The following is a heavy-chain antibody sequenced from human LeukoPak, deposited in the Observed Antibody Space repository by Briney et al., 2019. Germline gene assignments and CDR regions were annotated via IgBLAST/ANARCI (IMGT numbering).Heavy chain of an antibody. D-gene: IGHD5-12*01. Sequence: GGSLRLSCAASGFTFSSAWMSWVRQTPGKGLEWVGRIKRKTDGGTTDYAAPVKGRFTISRDDSKNTLFLQMNSLRTEDTGVYYCTTAQYSFRRDAFDIWGHGTMVTVSS. CDR2: IKRKTDGGTT. CDR3: TTAQYSFRRDAFDI. J-gene: IGHJ3*02. CDR1: GFTFSSAW. V-gene: IGHV3-15*01.